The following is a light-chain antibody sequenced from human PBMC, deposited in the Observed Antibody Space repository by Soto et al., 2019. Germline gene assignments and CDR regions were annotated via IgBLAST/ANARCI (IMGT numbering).Light chain of an antibody. CDR2: GAS. Sequence: EIVMTQSPATLSVSPGERATLSCRASQSVSSNLAWYQQKPGQAPRLLIYGASTRATGIPARFSGSGSGTELTLTISSLQSEDFAVYYCQQNSNWPPLTFGGGTKVEIK. J-gene: IGKJ4*01. CDR1: QSVSSN. V-gene: IGKV3-15*01. CDR3: QQNSNWPPLT.